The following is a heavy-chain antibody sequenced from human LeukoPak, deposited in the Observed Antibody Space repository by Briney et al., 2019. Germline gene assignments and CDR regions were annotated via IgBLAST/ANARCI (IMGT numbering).Heavy chain of an antibody. J-gene: IGHJ4*02. D-gene: IGHD3-10*01. V-gene: IGHV3-7*01. Sequence: GGSLRLSCTTSGFTFSNYWMNWVRQTPGRGLEWVANINHGGSEKYYQDSVEGRFTISRDNTNNSLYLQMNSLRDDDTAIYYCARWIGGFDYWGQGALVNVSS. CDR1: GFTFSNYW. CDR2: INHGGSEK. CDR3: ARWIGGFDY.